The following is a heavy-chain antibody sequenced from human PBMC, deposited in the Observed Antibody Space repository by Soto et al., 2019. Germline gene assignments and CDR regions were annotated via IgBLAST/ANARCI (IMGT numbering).Heavy chain of an antibody. CDR3: ARDRGCSGGSCYPYDAFDI. J-gene: IGHJ3*02. CDR1: GFTFRRYW. V-gene: IGHV3-74*01. Sequence: GGSLRLSCAAAGFTFRRYWMHWVPQAPWKGLVWVSRINSDGSSTSYADSVKGRFTISRDNAKNTLYLQMNSLRAEDTAVYYCARDRGCSGGSCYPYDAFDIWGQGTMVTVSS. D-gene: IGHD2-15*01. CDR2: INSDGSST.